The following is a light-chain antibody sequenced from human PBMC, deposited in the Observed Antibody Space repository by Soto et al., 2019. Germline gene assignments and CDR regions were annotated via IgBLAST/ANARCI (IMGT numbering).Light chain of an antibody. J-gene: IGKJ1*01. CDR3: QQYGGSPRT. Sequence: EIVLTQSPGTLSLSPGERATLSCRASQSVSSNCLAWYQQKSVQAPRLLIYGASNRATGIPDRFSGSGSETDFTLTISRLEPKDVAVYYCQQYGGSPRTFGQGTKMEIK. CDR2: GAS. V-gene: IGKV3-20*01. CDR1: QSVSSNC.